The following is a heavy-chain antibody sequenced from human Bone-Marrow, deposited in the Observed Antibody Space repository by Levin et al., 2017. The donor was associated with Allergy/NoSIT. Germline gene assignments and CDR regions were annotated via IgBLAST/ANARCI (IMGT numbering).Heavy chain of an antibody. J-gene: IGHJ4*02. CDR2: IYPSDSDT. V-gene: IGHV5-51*01. CDR3: ARRDGSTWVFDF. D-gene: IGHD6-13*01. Sequence: KVSCRGLGYIFSNYWIGWVRQVPGKGMEWMGIIYPSDSDTIYRPSFQGQVTMSADPSINTAYLQWTSLTASDTGTYYCARRDGSTWVFDFWGQGTPVAVPS. CDR1: GYIFSNYW.